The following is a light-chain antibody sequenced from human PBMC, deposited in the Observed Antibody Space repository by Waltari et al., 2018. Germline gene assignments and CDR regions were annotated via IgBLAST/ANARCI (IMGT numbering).Light chain of an antibody. V-gene: IGKV4-1*01. CDR3: QQYYRSRT. CDR1: QSVLYNSNDKNY. CDR2: WAS. J-gene: IGKJ1*01. Sequence: DIVMTQSPDSLAVSLGERATINCKSSQSVLYNSNDKNYLAWYQQKPGQPPKLLIYWASTRESGVPDRFSGSRSGTDFTLTISSLQAEDVAVYYCQQYYRSRTFGQGTKVEIK.